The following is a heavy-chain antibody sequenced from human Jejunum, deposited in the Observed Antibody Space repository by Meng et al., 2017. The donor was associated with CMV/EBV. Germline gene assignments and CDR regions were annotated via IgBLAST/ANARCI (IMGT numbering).Heavy chain of an antibody. J-gene: IGHJ4*02. Sequence: CTASGFTFRKYAMSWVRQAPGKGLELLSAISGDTTYYADSVKGRFTISRDNSKNTVSLQMNNLTAGDTALYYCVKNSFGVIVSPDSWGPGTMVTVSS. D-gene: IGHD3-3*01. CDR3: VKNSFGVIVSPDS. CDR2: ISGDTT. V-gene: IGHV3-23*01. CDR1: GFTFRKYA.